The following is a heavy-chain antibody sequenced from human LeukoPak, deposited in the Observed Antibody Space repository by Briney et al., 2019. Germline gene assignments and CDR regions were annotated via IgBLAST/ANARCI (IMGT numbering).Heavy chain of an antibody. Sequence: SETLSLTCTVSGGSISSYYWNWIRQPPGRGLEWIGYIYYSGSTNYNPSLKSRVTISVDTSKNQFSLKLSSVTAADTAVYYCARGFGATGYYYYMDVWGKGTTVTISS. J-gene: IGHJ6*03. CDR2: IYYSGST. V-gene: IGHV4-59*01. CDR3: ARGFGATGYYYYMDV. D-gene: IGHD3-10*01. CDR1: GGSISSYY.